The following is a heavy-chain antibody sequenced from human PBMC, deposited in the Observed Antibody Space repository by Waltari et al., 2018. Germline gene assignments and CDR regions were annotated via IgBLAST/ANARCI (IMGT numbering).Heavy chain of an antibody. J-gene: IGHJ6*02. Sequence: EVRVVESGGGLVQPGGSLGLSGYALGFPLGNHAMHWARQVPGKGLEYVSGISQNGDGTHYADSVKGRFTISRDNSKNTLYLQMSSLRTEDTAVYYCVNDFWSDHSMGVWGQGTTVTVSS. CDR3: VNDFWSDHSMGV. D-gene: IGHD3-3*01. CDR1: GFPLGNHA. CDR2: ISQNGDGT. V-gene: IGHV3-64D*06.